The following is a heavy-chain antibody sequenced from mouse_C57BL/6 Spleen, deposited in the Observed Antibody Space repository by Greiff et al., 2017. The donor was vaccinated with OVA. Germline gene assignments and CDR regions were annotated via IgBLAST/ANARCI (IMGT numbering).Heavy chain of an antibody. Sequence: QVQLQQSGPELVKPGASVKISCKASGYAFSSSWMNWVKQRPGKGLEWIGRIYPGDGDTNYNGKFKGKATLTADKSSSTAYMQLSSLTSEDSAVYFCARSIIPDYYAMDYWGQGTSVTVSS. D-gene: IGHD1-1*01. CDR1: GYAFSSSW. CDR3: ARSIIPDYYAMDY. J-gene: IGHJ4*01. V-gene: IGHV1-82*01. CDR2: IYPGDGDT.